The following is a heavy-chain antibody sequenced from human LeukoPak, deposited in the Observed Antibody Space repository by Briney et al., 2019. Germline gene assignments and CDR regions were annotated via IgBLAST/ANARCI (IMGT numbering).Heavy chain of an antibody. J-gene: IGHJ6*02. CDR2: IIPILGIA. D-gene: IGHD2-21*01. Sequence: AASVKVSCKASGGTFSSYAISWVRQAPGQGLEWMGRIIPILGIANYAQKFQGRVTITADKSTSTAYMELSSLRSEDTAVYYCASVGGDKPDYYYYGMDVWGQGTTVTVSS. CDR1: GGTFSSYA. CDR3: ASVGGDKPDYYYYGMDV. V-gene: IGHV1-69*04.